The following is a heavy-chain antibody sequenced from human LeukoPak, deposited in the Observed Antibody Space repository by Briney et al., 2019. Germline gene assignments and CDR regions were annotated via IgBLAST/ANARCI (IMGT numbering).Heavy chain of an antibody. V-gene: IGHV2-70*11. CDR2: IDWDDDK. D-gene: IGHD2-2*01. J-gene: IGHJ4*02. CDR3: ARIRGVPANYFDY. CDR1: WFSLSTSGMC. Sequence: SGPALVKPTQTLTLTCTFSWFSLSTSGMCVGWIRQPPGKALEWLARIDWDDDKYYSTSLKTRLTISKDTTKNQVVITMTNMDPVDTATYYCARIRGVPANYFDYWGQGTLVTVSS.